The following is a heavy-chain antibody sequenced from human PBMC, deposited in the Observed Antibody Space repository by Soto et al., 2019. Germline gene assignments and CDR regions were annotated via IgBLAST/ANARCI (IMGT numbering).Heavy chain of an antibody. Sequence: QVQLVQSGAEVKKPGSSVKVSCKASGGTFSSYAISWVRQAPGQGLEWVGGIIPIFGTANYEQKFQGRVTITVDESTSKSYMELSSLISEDTAVYYCASDCSSTSCHYGMDVWGQGTTVTVSS. V-gene: IGHV1-69*01. CDR2: IIPIFGTA. D-gene: IGHD2-2*01. CDR3: ASDCSSTSCHYGMDV. CDR1: GGTFSSYA. J-gene: IGHJ6*02.